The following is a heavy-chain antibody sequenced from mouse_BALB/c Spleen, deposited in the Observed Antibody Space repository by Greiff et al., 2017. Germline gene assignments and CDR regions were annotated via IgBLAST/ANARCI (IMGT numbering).Heavy chain of an antibody. CDR3: ARYGKGAMDY. CDR1: GFNIKDYY. J-gene: IGHJ4*01. Sequence: VQLKESGAELVRPGALVKLSCKASGFNIKDYYMHWVKQRPEQGLEWIGWIDPENGNTIYDPKFQGKASITADTSSNIAYLQLSSLTSEDTAVYYCARYGKGAMDYWGQGTSVTVSS. CDR2: IDPENGNT. V-gene: IGHV14-1*02. D-gene: IGHD2-1*01.